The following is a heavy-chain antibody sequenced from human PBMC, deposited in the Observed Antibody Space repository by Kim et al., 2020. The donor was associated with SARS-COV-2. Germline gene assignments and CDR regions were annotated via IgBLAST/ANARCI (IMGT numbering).Heavy chain of an antibody. J-gene: IGHJ2*01. CDR2: IYSDGRT. Sequence: GGSLRLSCTASGFYVVNNYMSWVRQAPGKGLEWISLIYSDGRTFYADAMKDSFTLSRDNSKNKLYFQMNSLRADDTAVLYCAGAGYYHSSGFYF. D-gene: IGHD3-22*01. CDR3: AGAGYYHSSGFYF. V-gene: IGHV3-66*01. CDR1: GFYVVNNY.